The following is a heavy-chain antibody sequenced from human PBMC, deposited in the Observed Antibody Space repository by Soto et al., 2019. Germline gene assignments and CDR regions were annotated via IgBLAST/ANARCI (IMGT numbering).Heavy chain of an antibody. CDR2: IGGTDGDSDGVP. D-gene: IGHD7-27*01. J-gene: IGHJ3*01. Sequence: VQLLESGGDLVQTGGSLRLSCVASGFILNNYAMSWVRQAPGKGLEWVSTIGGTDGDSDGVPWYEDSVKGRFTISRDSSANTLFLHMENLRAEGSDIYYCVKRGRNWGAFDFGGQGTTVVVSS. CDR3: VKRGRNWGAFDF. V-gene: IGHV3-23*01. CDR1: GFILNNYA.